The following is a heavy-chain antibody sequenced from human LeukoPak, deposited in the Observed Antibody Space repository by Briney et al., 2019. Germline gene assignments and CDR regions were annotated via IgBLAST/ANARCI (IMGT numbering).Heavy chain of an antibody. CDR3: ARSIPAGNRR. D-gene: IGHD2-2*01. CDR2: ISSSGSTI. CDR1: GFTFSDYY. J-gene: IGHJ4*02. V-gene: IGHV3-11*01. Sequence: GGSLRLSCAASGFTFSDYYMSWIRQAPGKGLEWVSYISSSGSTIDYADSVKGRFTISSDNAKNSLYLQMNSLTAEDTGVYYCARSIPAGNRRWGQGTLVTVSS.